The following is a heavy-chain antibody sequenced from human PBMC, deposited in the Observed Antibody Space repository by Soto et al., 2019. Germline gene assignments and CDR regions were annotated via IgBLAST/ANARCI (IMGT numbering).Heavy chain of an antibody. V-gene: IGHV3-23*01. CDR1: GFTFSSYA. CDR3: AKDGFTIFGVVNDAFDI. Sequence: GGSLRLSCAASGFTFSSYAMSWVRQAPGKGLEWVSAISGSGGSTYYADSVKGRFTISRDNSKNTLYLQMISLRAEDTAVYYCAKDGFTIFGVVNDAFDIWGQGTMVTVSS. CDR2: ISGSGGST. J-gene: IGHJ3*02. D-gene: IGHD3-3*01.